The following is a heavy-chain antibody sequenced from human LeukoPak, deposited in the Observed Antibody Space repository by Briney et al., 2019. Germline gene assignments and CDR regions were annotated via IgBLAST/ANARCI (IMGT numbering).Heavy chain of an antibody. D-gene: IGHD6-13*01. CDR1: GGSISSSNW. CDR3: ARVPSIAAAGIRSYFDY. J-gene: IGHJ4*02. Sequence: SETLSLTCAVSGGSISSSNWWSGVRQPPGKGLEWIGEMYHSGSTNYNPSLKSRVTISVDKSKNQFSLKLSSVTAADTAVYYCARVPSIAAAGIRSYFDYWGQGTLVTVSS. V-gene: IGHV4-4*02. CDR2: MYHSGST.